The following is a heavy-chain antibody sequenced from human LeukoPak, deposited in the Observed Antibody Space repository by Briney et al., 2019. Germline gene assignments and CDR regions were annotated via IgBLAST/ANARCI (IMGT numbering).Heavy chain of an antibody. Sequence: GGSLRLSCAASGFTFSSYAMSWVRQAPGKGLEWVSIIYGGGSTDFADSVKGRFTISRDNSKNTVYLQMNSLRAEDTAVYFCARVRYYDSSGHDAFDIWGQGAMVTVSS. V-gene: IGHV3-66*01. CDR3: ARVRYYDSSGHDAFDI. CDR1: GFTFSSYA. J-gene: IGHJ3*02. CDR2: IYGGGST. D-gene: IGHD3-22*01.